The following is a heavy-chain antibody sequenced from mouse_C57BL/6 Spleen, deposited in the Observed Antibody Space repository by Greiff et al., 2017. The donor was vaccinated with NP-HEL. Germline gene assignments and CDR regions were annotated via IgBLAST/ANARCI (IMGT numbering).Heavy chain of an antibody. CDR2: ISSGGSYT. J-gene: IGHJ2*01. CDR3: ARRDGSLYYFDY. CDR1: GFTFSSYG. Sequence: EVQLVESGGDLVKPGGSLKLSCAASGFTFSSYGMSWVRQTPDKRLEWVATISSGGSYTYYPDSVKGRFTISRDNAKNTLYLQMSSLKSEDTAMYYCARRDGSLYYFDYWGQGTTLTVSS. V-gene: IGHV5-6*01. D-gene: IGHD2-3*01.